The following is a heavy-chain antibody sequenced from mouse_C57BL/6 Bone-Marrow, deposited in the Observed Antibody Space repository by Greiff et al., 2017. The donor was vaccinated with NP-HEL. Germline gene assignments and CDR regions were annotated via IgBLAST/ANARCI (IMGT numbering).Heavy chain of an antibody. CDR2: IWWDDDK. V-gene: IGHV8-8*01. D-gene: IGHD2-4*01. Sequence: QVTLKVSGPGILQPSQTLSLTCSFSGFSLSTFGMGVGWIRQPSGTGLEWLAHIWWDDDKYYNPALKSRLTISKDTSKNQVFLKIANVDTADTATYYCARIERAYDYDGGYAMDYWGQGTSVTVSS. CDR1: GFSLSTFGMG. J-gene: IGHJ4*01. CDR3: ARIERAYDYDGGYAMDY.